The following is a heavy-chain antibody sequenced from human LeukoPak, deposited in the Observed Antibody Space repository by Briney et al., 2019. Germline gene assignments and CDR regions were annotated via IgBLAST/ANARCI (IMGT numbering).Heavy chain of an antibody. CDR1: GFTFSSYG. J-gene: IGHJ4*02. D-gene: IGHD5-12*01. CDR3: ARGTLGSGYGYFDY. CDR2: IRYDGSNK. Sequence: GGSLRLSCAASGFTFSSYGMHWVRQAPGKGLEWVAFIRYDGSNKYYADSVKGRFTISRDNSKNTLYLQMNSLRAEDTAVYYCARGTLGSGYGYFDYWGQGTLVTVSS. V-gene: IGHV3-30*02.